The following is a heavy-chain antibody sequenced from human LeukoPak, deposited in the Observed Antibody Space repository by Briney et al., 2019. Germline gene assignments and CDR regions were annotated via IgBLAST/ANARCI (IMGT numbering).Heavy chain of an antibody. CDR2: IIPIFGTA. D-gene: IGHD1-7*01. V-gene: IGHV1-69*05. CDR1: GGTFSSYA. CDR3: ARGPRLNYMIDY. Sequence: SVKVSCKASGGTFSSYAISWVRQAPGQGLEWMGRIIPIFGTANYAQKFQGRVTITTDESTSTAYMELSSLRSEDTAVYYCARGPRLNYMIDYWGQGTLVTVSS. J-gene: IGHJ4*02.